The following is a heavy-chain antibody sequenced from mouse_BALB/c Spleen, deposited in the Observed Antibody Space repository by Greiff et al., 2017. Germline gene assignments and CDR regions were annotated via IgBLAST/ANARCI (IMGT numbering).Heavy chain of an antibody. V-gene: IGHV14-1*02. CDR1: GFNITDYY. J-gene: IGHJ4*01. CDR2: IDPENGNT. CDR3: ARSYGNYAAMDY. D-gene: IGHD2-1*01. Sequence: VQLKESGAELVRPGALVKLSCKASGFNITDYYMHWVKQRPEQGLEWIGWIDPENGNTIYDPKFQGKASITADTSSNTAYLQLSSLTSEDTAVYYCARSYGNYAAMDYWGQGTSVTVSS.